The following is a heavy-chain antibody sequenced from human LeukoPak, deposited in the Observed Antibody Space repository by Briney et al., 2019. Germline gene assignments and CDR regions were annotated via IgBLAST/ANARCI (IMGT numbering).Heavy chain of an antibody. CDR1: GFTFSSYG. D-gene: IGHD3-22*01. V-gene: IGHV3-30*02. CDR3: AKVFFRYDSSGMYYFDY. J-gene: IGHJ4*02. CDR2: IRYDGSNK. Sequence: PGGSLRLSCAASGFTFSSYGMHWVRQAPGKGLEWVAFIRYDGSNKYYADSVKGRFTISRDNSKNTLYLQMNSLRAEDTAVYYCAKVFFRYDSSGMYYFDYWGQGTLVTVSS.